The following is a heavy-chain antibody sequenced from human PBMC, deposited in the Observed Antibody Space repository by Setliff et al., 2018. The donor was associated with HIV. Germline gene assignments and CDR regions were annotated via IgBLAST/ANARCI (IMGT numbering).Heavy chain of an antibody. J-gene: IGHJ3*02. Sequence: GESLKISCKGSGYSFTSHWIAWVRQMPGQGLEWMGIIYPSDSATAYSPSFQGQITISADKSISTAYLQWSSLKASDTAIYYCAREAPRYASGAFDMWGLGTMVTVSS. D-gene: IGHD3-10*01. CDR2: IYPSDSAT. CDR1: GYSFTSHW. V-gene: IGHV5-51*01. CDR3: AREAPRYASGAFDM.